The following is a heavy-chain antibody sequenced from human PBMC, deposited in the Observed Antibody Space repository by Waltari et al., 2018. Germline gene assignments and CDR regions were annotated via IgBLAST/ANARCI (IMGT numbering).Heavy chain of an antibody. CDR3: AKGPGGVAGTDAFDI. J-gene: IGHJ3*02. Sequence: EVQLLESGGGLVQPGGSLRLSCAASGFTFSSYAMSWVRPAPGKGLEWVSVIYSGGSTYYADSVKGRFTISRDNSKNTLYLQMNSLRAEDTAVYYCAKGPGGVAGTDAFDIWGQGTMVTVSS. D-gene: IGHD6-19*01. CDR2: IYSGGST. CDR1: GFTFSSYA. V-gene: IGHV3-23*03.